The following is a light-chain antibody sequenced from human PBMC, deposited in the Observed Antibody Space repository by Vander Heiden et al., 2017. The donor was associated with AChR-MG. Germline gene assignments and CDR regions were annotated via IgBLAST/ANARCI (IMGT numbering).Light chain of an antibody. Sequence: NFMLTQPHSVSESPGKTVTISCTRSSGSIGSNFVQWYQQRPGSAPTTVIYEDNQRPSGVPERFSGSIDRSSNSASLTISGLKTEDEADYHCQSYDSSDQVVFGGGTKLTVL. J-gene: IGLJ2*01. V-gene: IGLV6-57*03. CDR3: QSYDSSDQVV. CDR1: SGSIGSNF. CDR2: EDN.